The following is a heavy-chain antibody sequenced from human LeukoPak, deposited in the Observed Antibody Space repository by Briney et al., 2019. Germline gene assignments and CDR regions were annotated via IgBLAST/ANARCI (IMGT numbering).Heavy chain of an antibody. CDR3: ARASGCSSTSCYSFDGYYYYYMDV. Sequence: SVKVSCKASGGTFSSYAISWVRQAPGQGLEWMGGIIPIFGTANYAQKSQGRVTITTDESTSTAYMELSSLRSEDTAVYYCARASGCSSTSCYSFDGYYYYYMDVWGKGTTVTVSS. CDR1: GGTFSSYA. V-gene: IGHV1-69*05. CDR2: IIPIFGTA. J-gene: IGHJ6*03. D-gene: IGHD2-2*01.